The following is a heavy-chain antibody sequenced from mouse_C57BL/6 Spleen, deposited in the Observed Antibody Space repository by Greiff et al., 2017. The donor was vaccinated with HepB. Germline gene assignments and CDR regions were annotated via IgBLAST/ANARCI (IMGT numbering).Heavy chain of an antibody. CDR3: ARGNHQAWFAY. CDR1: GYSITSGYD. D-gene: IGHD2-1*01. Sequence: VQLQQSGPGMVKPSQSLSLTCTVTGYSITSGYDWHWIRHFPGNKLEWMGYISYSGSTNYNPSLKSRISITHDTSKNHFFLKLNSVTTEDTATYYCARGNHQAWFAYWGQGTLVTVSA. V-gene: IGHV3-1*01. J-gene: IGHJ3*01. CDR2: ISYSGST.